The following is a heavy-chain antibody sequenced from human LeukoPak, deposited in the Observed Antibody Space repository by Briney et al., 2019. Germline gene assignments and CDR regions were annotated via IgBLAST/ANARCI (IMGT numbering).Heavy chain of an antibody. CDR1: GFTVSSNY. D-gene: IGHD2-15*01. Sequence: PGGSLRLSCAASGFTVSSNYMSWVRQAPGKGLEWVSVIYSGGSTYYADSVKGRFTISRDNSKNTLYLQMNSLRAEDTAVYYCARGNRVGYCSGGSCYSGAFDIWGQGTMVTVSS. CDR2: IYSGGST. J-gene: IGHJ3*02. CDR3: ARGNRVGYCSGGSCYSGAFDI. V-gene: IGHV3-53*01.